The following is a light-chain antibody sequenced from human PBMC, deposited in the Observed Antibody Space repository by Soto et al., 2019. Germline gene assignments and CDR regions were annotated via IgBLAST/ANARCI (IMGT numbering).Light chain of an antibody. CDR1: RSCVENYNL. V-gene: IGLV2-23*01. Sequence: SALTQPASVSGSPGQSITLSCTRTRSCVENYNLVSWYQHLPGKAPKLMIYEGSQRPSGVSDRFSGSRSGNTASLTISGLRAEDEADYYCTSYAGAVVFGVGTKLTVL. J-gene: IGLJ2*01. CDR2: EGS. CDR3: TSYAGAVV.